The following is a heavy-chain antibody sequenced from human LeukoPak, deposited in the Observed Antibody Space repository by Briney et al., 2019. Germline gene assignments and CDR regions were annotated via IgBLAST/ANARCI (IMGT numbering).Heavy chain of an antibody. CDR3: ARYDFWSDQGMDV. J-gene: IGHJ6*04. CDR2: IRYDGSNK. Sequence: TGGSLRLSCAASGFTFSSYGMHWVRQAPGKGLGWVAFIRYDGSNKYYADSVKGRFTISRDNAKNSLYLQMKSLRAEDTAVYYCARYDFWSDQGMDVWGKGTTVTVSS. V-gene: IGHV3-30*02. D-gene: IGHD3-3*01. CDR1: GFTFSSYG.